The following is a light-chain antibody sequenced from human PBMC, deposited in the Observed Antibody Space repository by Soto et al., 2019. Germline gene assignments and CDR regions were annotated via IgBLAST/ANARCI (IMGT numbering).Light chain of an antibody. CDR2: GAS. CDR1: QSVSDN. Sequence: VMTQSPATLSVSPGERVTLSCRASQSVSDNLAWYQQKPGQAPRLLIYGASTRATGIPARFSGSGSGTEFTLTISSLQSEDFAVYCCQPSNNWPYTFGQGTKLDIK. J-gene: IGKJ2*01. CDR3: QPSNNWPYT. V-gene: IGKV3-15*01.